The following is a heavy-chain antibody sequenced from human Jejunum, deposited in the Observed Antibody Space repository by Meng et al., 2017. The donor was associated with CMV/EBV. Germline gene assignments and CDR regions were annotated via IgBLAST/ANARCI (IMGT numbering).Heavy chain of an antibody. Sequence: WVRQAPGKGLEWLSYISGSSTYIYHADSVKGRFTISRDNAKNSVYLQMNSLRAEDTAVYYCARTLYYDILTGYYAPYYYYGMDVWGQGTTVTVSS. V-gene: IGHV3-21*04. CDR2: ISGSSTYI. CDR3: ARTLYYDILTGYYAPYYYYGMDV. D-gene: IGHD3-9*01. J-gene: IGHJ6*02.